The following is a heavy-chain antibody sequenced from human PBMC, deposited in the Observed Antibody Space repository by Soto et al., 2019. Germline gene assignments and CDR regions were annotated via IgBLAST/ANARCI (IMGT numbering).Heavy chain of an antibody. Sequence: QVQLVQSGAQVKKPGASVKVPCKASGYTFDNYALHWVRQAPGRRLEWMGWIHAGNGYTKYSQSFQGRVTSTRDTSAGTVHMDLSSLRSEDTVVYYCGRVQYSGYDLMLAFEIWGQGTMVTASS. V-gene: IGHV1-3*01. CDR1: GYTFDNYA. J-gene: IGHJ3*02. CDR2: IHAGNGYT. CDR3: GRVQYSGYDLMLAFEI. D-gene: IGHD5-12*01.